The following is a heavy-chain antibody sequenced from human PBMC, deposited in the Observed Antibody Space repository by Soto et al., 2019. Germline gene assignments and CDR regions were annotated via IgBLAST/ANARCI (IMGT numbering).Heavy chain of an antibody. CDR1: GYTFTGYY. J-gene: IGHJ6*02. D-gene: IGHD5-18*01. Sequence: ASVKVSCKASGYTFTGYYMHWVRQAPGQGLEWMGWINPNSGGTNYAQKFQGRVTMTRDTSISTAYMELSRPRSDDTAVYYCARDGNTWIQLWLRGSYGMDVWGQGTTVTVSS. CDR2: INPNSGGT. V-gene: IGHV1-2*02. CDR3: ARDGNTWIQLWLRGSYGMDV.